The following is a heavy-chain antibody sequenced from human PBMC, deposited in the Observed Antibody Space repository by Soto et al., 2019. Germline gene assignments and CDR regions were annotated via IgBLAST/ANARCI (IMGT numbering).Heavy chain of an antibody. J-gene: IGHJ4*02. V-gene: IGHV1-69*13. CDR2: IIPIFGTA. CDR1: GGTFSSYA. Sequence: ASVKVSCKASGGTFSSYAISWVRQAPGQGLEWMGGIIPIFGTANYAQKFQGRVTITADESTSTAYMELSSLRSEDTAVYYCARGPEMATIIDYWGQGTLVTVSS. D-gene: IGHD5-12*01. CDR3: ARGPEMATIIDY.